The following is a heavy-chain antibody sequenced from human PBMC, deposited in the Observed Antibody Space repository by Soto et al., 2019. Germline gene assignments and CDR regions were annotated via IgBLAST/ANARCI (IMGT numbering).Heavy chain of an antibody. CDR1: GGSISSGDYY. D-gene: IGHD3-16*02. V-gene: IGHV4-30-4*01. Sequence: QVQLQESGPGLVKPSQTLSLTCTVSGGSISSGDYYWSWIRQPPGKGLEWIGYIYYSGSTYYNPSLKSRVTISVDTSKNPFSLKLSSVTAADTAVYYCARVVWGTYRQYNWFDPWGQGTLVTVSS. J-gene: IGHJ5*02. CDR3: ARVVWGTYRQYNWFDP. CDR2: IYYSGST.